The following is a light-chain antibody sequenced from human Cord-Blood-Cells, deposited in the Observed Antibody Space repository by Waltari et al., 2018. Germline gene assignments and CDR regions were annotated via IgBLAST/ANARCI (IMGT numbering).Light chain of an antibody. CDR3: QQRSNWPPIT. CDR2: DAS. V-gene: IGKV3-11*01. CDR1: QSVSSY. Sequence: EIVLTQSSATLSLAPGERATLSDSASQSVSSYLAWYQQKHGQAPRLLSYDASNSATGIPARFSGSGSGTDFTLIISSLEPEDFAVYYCQQRSNWPPITFGQGTRLEIK. J-gene: IGKJ5*01.